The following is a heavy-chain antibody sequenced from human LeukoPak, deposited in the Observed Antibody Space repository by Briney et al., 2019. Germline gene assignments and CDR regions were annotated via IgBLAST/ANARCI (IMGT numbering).Heavy chain of an antibody. CDR2: ISYDGSNK. V-gene: IGHV3-30*04. D-gene: IGHD3-3*02. CDR3: ARLSIRDYYFDY. Sequence: GGSLRLSCAASGFTFSSYAMHWVRQAPGKGLEWVAVISYDGSNKYYADSVKGRFTISRDNSKNTLYLQINSLRAEDTAVYYCARLSIRDYYFDYWGQGTLVTVSS. CDR1: GFTFSSYA. J-gene: IGHJ4*02.